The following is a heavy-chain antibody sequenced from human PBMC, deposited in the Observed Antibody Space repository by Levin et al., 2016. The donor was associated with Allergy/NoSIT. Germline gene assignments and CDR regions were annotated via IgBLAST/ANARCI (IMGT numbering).Heavy chain of an antibody. CDR1: GGSFSGYY. CDR2: INHSGST. CDR3: AVASGYDRLEFDY. J-gene: IGHJ4*02. D-gene: IGHD5-12*01. V-gene: IGHV4-34*01. Sequence: SETLSLTCAVYGGSFSGYYWSWIRQPPGKGLEWIGEINHSGSTNYNPSLKSRVTISVDTSKNQFSLKLSSVTAADTAVYYCAVASGYDRLEFDYWGQGTLVTVSS.